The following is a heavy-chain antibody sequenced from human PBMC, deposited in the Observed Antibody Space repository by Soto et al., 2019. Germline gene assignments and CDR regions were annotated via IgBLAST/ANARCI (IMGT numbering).Heavy chain of an antibody. CDR2: ISYDGSNK. CDR3: ARYDSSGYHSYYYGMDV. CDR1: GFTFSSYA. D-gene: IGHD3-22*01. V-gene: IGHV3-30-3*01. J-gene: IGHJ6*02. Sequence: GGSLRLSCAASGFTFSSYAMHWVRQAPGKGLEWVAVISYDGSNKYYADSVKGRFTISRDNSKNTLYLQMNSLRAEDTAVYYCARYDSSGYHSYYYGMDVWGPGPTVTGSS.